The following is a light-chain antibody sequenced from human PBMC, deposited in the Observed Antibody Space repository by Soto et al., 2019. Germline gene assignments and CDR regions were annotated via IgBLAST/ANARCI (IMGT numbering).Light chain of an antibody. V-gene: IGKV1-33*01. CDR3: QQYDNLPLT. J-gene: IGKJ4*01. CDR1: QDINNY. Sequence: DIQMTQSPSSLSASVGDRVTITCRASQDINNYLNWYQQKPGKAPKLLIYDVSNFESGVPSRFSGSGSGTEFTFTVTSLQPEDIGTYYCQQYDNLPLTFGGGTRVDI. CDR2: DVS.